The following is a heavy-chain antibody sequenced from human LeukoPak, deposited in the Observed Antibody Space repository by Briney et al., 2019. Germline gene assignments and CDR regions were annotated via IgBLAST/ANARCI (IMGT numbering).Heavy chain of an antibody. CDR1: GYTFTSYG. V-gene: IGHV1-18*01. CDR2: ISAYNGNT. CDR3: ARDWGSSGYYLAGY. Sequence: APVKVPCKASGYTFTSYGISWVRQAPGQGLEWMGWISAYNGNTNYAQKLQGRVTMTTDTSTSTAYMELRSLRSDDTAVYYCARDWGSSGYYLAGYWGQGTLVTVSS. J-gene: IGHJ4*02. D-gene: IGHD3-22*01.